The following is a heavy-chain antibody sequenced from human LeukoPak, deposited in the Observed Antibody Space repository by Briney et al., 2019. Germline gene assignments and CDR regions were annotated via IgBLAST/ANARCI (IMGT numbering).Heavy chain of an antibody. J-gene: IGHJ4*02. Sequence: PGGSLRLSCAASGFTFSSYDMNWVRQAPGKGLEWVSYISTMSSTKYYADSVKGRFTISRDNAKNSLYLQMNSLRDEDTAVYYCARGKIGYYYGDYDGYLGQGTLVTVSS. CDR1: GFTFSSYD. CDR3: ARGKIGYYYGDYDGY. V-gene: IGHV3-48*02. D-gene: IGHD4-17*01. CDR2: ISTMSSTK.